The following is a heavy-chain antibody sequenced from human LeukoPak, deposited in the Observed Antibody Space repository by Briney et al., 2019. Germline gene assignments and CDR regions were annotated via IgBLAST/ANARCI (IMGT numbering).Heavy chain of an antibody. Sequence: GGSLRVSCAASGFTFSSHSMSWVRPAPGKGLEWVANVKEDGSEENYVDSVKGRFTISRDNAVKSLYLQMNSLRAEDTAVYFCARLLHYERSVYRPVDCWGQGTLVAVSS. J-gene: IGHJ4*02. CDR2: VKEDGSEE. D-gene: IGHD5/OR15-5a*01. CDR3: ARLLHYERSVYRPVDC. CDR1: GFTFSSHS. V-gene: IGHV3-7*01.